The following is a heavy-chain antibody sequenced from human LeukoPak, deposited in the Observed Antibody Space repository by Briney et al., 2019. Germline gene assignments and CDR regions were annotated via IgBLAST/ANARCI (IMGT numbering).Heavy chain of an antibody. CDR3: ARGLTGSRRYFDS. D-gene: IGHD3-10*01. CDR1: GGSFSGYY. V-gene: IGHV4-34*01. CDR2: INHSGST. Sequence: SETLFLTCAVYGGSFSGYYWSWIRQPPGKGLEWIGEINHSGSTNYSPSLKSRVTISVDTSKNQFSLKLSSVTAADTAVYYCARGLTGSRRYFDSWGQGTLVTVSS. J-gene: IGHJ4*02.